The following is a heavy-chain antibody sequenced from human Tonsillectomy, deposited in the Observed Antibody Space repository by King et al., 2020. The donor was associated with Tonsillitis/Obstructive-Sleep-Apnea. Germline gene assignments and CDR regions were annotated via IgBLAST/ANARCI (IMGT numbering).Heavy chain of an antibody. CDR2: IYYSGHT. V-gene: IGHV4-59*08. D-gene: IGHD1-14*01. J-gene: IGHJ6*03. CDR3: ARGVVPGVYFYYYMDV. Sequence: QLQESGPGLVKPSETLSLTCAVSGGSISNYYWNWIRQPPGKGLEWIGYIYYSGHTNYNPSLRSRVTISADTSKNQVSLGLSSVTAADTAVYYCARGVVPGVYFYYYMDVWGRGTTVTVSS. CDR1: GGSISNYY.